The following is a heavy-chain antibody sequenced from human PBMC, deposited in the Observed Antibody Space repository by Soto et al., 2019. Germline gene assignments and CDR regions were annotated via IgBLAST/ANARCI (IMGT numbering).Heavy chain of an antibody. CDR3: ARDHFAISWSYFDY. J-gene: IGHJ4*02. CDR2: ISDDGSNK. V-gene: IGHV3-30-3*01. Sequence: QVQLVESGGGVVQPGRSLRLSCAVSGFTFNNYAMHWVRQAPGKGLEWVAVISDDGSNKKYADSVKGRFTISRDNSKNTMYIQMNSLRTEDTALYYCARDHFAISWSYFDYWGQGTLLTVSS. D-gene: IGHD6-13*01. CDR1: GFTFNNYA.